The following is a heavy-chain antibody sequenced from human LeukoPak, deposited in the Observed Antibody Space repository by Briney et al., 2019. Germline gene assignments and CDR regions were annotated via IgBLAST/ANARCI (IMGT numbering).Heavy chain of an antibody. CDR2: IYYSGST. J-gene: IGHJ6*02. V-gene: IGHV4-39*07. D-gene: IGHD6-13*01. CDR1: GGSISSSSYY. CDR3: ARDNMEYSSSWRAYYYYGMDV. Sequence: SETLSLTCTVSGGSISSSSYYWGWIRQPPGKGLEWIGYIYYSGSTYYSPSLKSRVTISVDTSKNQFSLKLSSVTAADTAVYYCARDNMEYSSSWRAYYYYGMDVWGQGTTVTVSS.